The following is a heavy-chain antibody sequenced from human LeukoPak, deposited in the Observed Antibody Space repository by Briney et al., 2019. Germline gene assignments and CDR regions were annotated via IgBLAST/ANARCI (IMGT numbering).Heavy chain of an antibody. CDR3: ARASGGLDS. CDR1: GFTFSSYS. D-gene: IGHD4-23*01. CDR2: ISSSSSTI. Sequence: GGSLRLSCAASGFTFSSYSMNWVRQAPGKGLEWVSYISSSSSTIYYADSVKGRFTISRDNAKNSLYLQMNSLSDEDTAVYYCARASGGLDSWGQGTLVTVSS. J-gene: IGHJ4*02. V-gene: IGHV3-48*02.